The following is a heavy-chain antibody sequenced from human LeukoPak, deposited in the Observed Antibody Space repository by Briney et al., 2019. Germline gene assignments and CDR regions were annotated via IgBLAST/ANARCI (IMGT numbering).Heavy chain of an antibody. CDR2: ISSSSSYI. D-gene: IGHD3-10*01. CDR3: ARGSTMVRGVLGGRYYYGMDV. Sequence: GGSLRLSCAASGFTFSSYSMNWVRQAPGKGLEWVSSISSSSSYIYYADSVKGRSTISRDNAKNSLYLQMNSLRAEDTAVYYCARGSTMVRGVLGGRYYYGMDVWGQGTTVTVSS. V-gene: IGHV3-21*01. J-gene: IGHJ6*02. CDR1: GFTFSSYS.